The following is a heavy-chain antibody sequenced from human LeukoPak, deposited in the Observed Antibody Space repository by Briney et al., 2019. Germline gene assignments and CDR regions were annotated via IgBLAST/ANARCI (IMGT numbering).Heavy chain of an antibody. Sequence: GSSLRLSCAASGFDFNDYAMHWVRQAPGKGLEWVAVIAYNGNPTIYTDCVKGRFTISRDNSKNTLFLQVDSLTAEDTTVYYCARDPVGGIPDYLDLWGQGTLVTVSS. CDR3: ARDPVGGIPDYLDL. CDR2: IAYNGNPT. V-gene: IGHV3-30*04. J-gene: IGHJ4*02. CDR1: GFDFNDYA. D-gene: IGHD3-10*01.